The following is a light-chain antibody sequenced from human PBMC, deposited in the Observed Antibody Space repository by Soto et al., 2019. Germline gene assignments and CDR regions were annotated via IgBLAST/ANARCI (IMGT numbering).Light chain of an antibody. J-gene: IGLJ1*01. Sequence: QSALTQPASVAGSPGQSITISCTGFSNDIGTYEYVSWHQHHPGRAPKLIIFGVNDRPSGISDRFSGSKSGNTASLTIFGLQLEDEAVYYCSSYTTGSTLPWVFGTGTKVTVL. V-gene: IGLV2-14*01. CDR2: GVN. CDR3: SSYTTGSTLPWV. CDR1: SNDIGTYEY.